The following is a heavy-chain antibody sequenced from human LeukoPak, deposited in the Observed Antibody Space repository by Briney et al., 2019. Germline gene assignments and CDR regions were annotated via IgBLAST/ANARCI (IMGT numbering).Heavy chain of an antibody. V-gene: IGHV4-39*07. Sequence: SETLSLTCTVSGGSISSSSYYWGWIRQPPGKGLEGIGSIYYSGSTYYNPSLKSRVTISVDTSKNQFSLKLSSVTAADTAVYYCARAARPLGYYYYYYMDVWGKGTTVTVSS. CDR1: GGSISSSSYY. CDR3: ARAARPLGYYYYYYMDV. D-gene: IGHD6-6*01. CDR2: IYYSGST. J-gene: IGHJ6*03.